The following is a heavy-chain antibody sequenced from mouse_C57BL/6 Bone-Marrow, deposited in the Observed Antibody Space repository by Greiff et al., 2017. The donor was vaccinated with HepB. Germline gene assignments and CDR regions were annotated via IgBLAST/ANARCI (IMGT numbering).Heavy chain of an antibody. J-gene: IGHJ4*01. D-gene: IGHD1-1*01. CDR2: ISDGGSYT. Sequence: DVKLVESGGGLVKPGGSLKLSCAASGFTFSSYAMSWVRQTPEKRLEWVATISDGGSYTYYPDNVKGRFTISRDNAKNNLYLQMSHLKSEDTAMYYCAHHYYGSSYDAMDYWGQGTSVTVSS. CDR1: GFTFSSYA. CDR3: AHHYYGSSYDAMDY. V-gene: IGHV5-4*03.